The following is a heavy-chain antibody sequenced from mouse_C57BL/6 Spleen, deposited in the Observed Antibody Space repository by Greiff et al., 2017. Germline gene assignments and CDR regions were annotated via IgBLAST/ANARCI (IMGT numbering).Heavy chain of an antibody. CDR3: AIMGYYGNFPWFAY. J-gene: IGHJ3*01. Sequence: VQLQQPGAELVKPGASVKLSCKASGYTFTSYWMHWVKQRPGQGLEWIGMIHPNSGSTNYNEKFKSKATLTVDKSSSTAYMQLSSLTSEDSAVYYCAIMGYYGNFPWFAYWGQGTLVTVSA. V-gene: IGHV1-64*01. CDR2: IHPNSGST. D-gene: IGHD2-1*01. CDR1: GYTFTSYW.